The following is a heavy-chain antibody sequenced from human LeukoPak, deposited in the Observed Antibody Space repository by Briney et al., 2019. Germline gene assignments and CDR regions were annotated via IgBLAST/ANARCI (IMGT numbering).Heavy chain of an antibody. D-gene: IGHD6-19*01. Sequence: ASVTVSFKASGYIFTNYGFGWVRQAPGQGLEWVGWISNYNRRTNYAHDFLGRVTMTTDTYTTTGYMELGSLRSDDTAVYYCARWSGGSDWLYHNGMDVWGQGTTVIVSS. J-gene: IGHJ6*02. CDR2: ISNYNRRT. V-gene: IGHV1-18*01. CDR1: GYIFTNYG. CDR3: ARWSGGSDWLYHNGMDV.